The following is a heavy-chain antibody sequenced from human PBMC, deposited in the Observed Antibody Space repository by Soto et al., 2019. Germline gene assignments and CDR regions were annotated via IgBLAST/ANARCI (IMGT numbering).Heavy chain of an antibody. V-gene: IGHV1-69*01. J-gene: IGHJ5*02. Sequence: QVQLVQSGAEVKKPGSSVKVSCKASGGTFSSYAISWVRQAPGQGLEWMGGIIPIFGTANYAQKFQGRVTITADESPSTAYMELSSLRSEDTAVYYCARAPPSSYQLLPSWFDPWGQGTLVTVSS. CDR3: ARAPPSSYQLLPSWFDP. D-gene: IGHD2-2*01. CDR1: GGTFSSYA. CDR2: IIPIFGTA.